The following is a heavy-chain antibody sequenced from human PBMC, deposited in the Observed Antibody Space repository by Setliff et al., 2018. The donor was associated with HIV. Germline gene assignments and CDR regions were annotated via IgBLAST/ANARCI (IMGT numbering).Heavy chain of an antibody. Sequence: KTSETLSLTCAVYGGSFSDYYWSWIRQPPGKGLEWIGEINHSGSTNYNSSLKSRLALSVDVSKNQFSLKLSSVTAADTAVYYCARGGTAAAGYFDNWGQGTQVTVSS. V-gene: IGHV4-34*01. CDR2: INHSGST. J-gene: IGHJ4*02. D-gene: IGHD6-13*01. CDR3: ARGGTAAAGYFDN. CDR1: GGSFSDYY.